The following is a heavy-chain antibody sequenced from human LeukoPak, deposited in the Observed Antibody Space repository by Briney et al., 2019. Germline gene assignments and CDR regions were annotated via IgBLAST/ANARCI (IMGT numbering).Heavy chain of an antibody. CDR2: ISGGGST. V-gene: IGHV3-23*01. CDR1: GFTFSSYA. D-gene: IGHD6-19*01. J-gene: IGHJ4*02. Sequence: GGSLRLSCVASGFTFSSYAMSWVRQAPGKGLEWVSGISGGGSTYYADSVKGRFTISRDNSKNTLFLQMNSLRAEDTAVYYCAKETYSSGWYPYFDYWGQGTLVTVSS. CDR3: AKETYSSGWYPYFDY.